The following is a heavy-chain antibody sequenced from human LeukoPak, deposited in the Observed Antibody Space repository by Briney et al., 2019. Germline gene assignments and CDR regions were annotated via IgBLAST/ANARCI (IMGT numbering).Heavy chain of an antibody. D-gene: IGHD2-15*01. J-gene: IGHJ5*02. CDR2: IRSKAYGGTT. V-gene: IGHV3-49*03. CDR1: GFTFGDYA. Sequence: PGRSLRLSCTASGFTFGDYAMSWFRQAPGKGLEWVGFIRSKAYGGTTEYAASVKGRFTISRDDSKSIAYLQMNSLKTEDTAVYYCTRTVVVVAATQKFNWFDPWGQGTLVTVSS. CDR3: TRTVVVVAATQKFNWFDP.